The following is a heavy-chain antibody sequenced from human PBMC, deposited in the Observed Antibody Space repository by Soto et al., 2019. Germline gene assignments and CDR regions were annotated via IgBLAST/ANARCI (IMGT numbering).Heavy chain of an antibody. Sequence: PSETLSLTCTVSGGSISGNKRYWGWVRQPPGKGLEWIGSIFYSGTSYYNPSLESRVTISVDTSKNQFSLRLSSVTAADTAVYYCARYAGSSWFDYWGQGTLVTVSS. V-gene: IGHV4-39*01. CDR1: GGSISGNKRY. CDR2: IFYSGTS. J-gene: IGHJ4*02. CDR3: ARYAGSSWFDY. D-gene: IGHD6-13*01.